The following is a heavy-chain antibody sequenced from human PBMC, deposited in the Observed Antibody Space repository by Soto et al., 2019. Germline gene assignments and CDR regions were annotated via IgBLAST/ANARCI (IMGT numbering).Heavy chain of an antibody. Sequence: PSETLSLTCTVSCGSISSGGYYWSWIRQHPGKGLEWIGYIYYSGSTYYNPSLKSRVTISVDTSKNQFSLKLSSVTAADTAVYYCARVRRYDILTGSRWFDPWGQGTLVTVSS. V-gene: IGHV4-31*03. CDR1: CGSISSGGYY. J-gene: IGHJ5*02. CDR3: ARVRRYDILTGSRWFDP. D-gene: IGHD3-9*01. CDR2: IYYSGST.